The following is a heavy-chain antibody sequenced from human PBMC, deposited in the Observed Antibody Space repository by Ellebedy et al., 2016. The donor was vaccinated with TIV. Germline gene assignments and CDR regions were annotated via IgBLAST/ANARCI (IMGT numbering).Heavy chain of an antibody. CDR3: ARRPDSGSYDY. Sequence: MPGGSLRLSCTVSGGSISSSSYYWGWIRQPPGKGLEWIGSIYYSGSTYYNPSLKSRVTISVDTSKNQFSLKLSSVTAADTAVYYCARRPDSGSYDYWGQGTLVTVAS. CDR1: GGSISSSSYY. V-gene: IGHV4-39*01. J-gene: IGHJ4*02. D-gene: IGHD1-26*01. CDR2: IYYSGST.